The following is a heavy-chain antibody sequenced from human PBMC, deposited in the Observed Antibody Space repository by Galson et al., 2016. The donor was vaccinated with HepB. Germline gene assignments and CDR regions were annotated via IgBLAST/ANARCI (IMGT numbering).Heavy chain of an antibody. D-gene: IGHD6-19*01. J-gene: IGHJ5*02. CDR3: AKLRGAGWFDP. CDR2: IDGGVTGGT. V-gene: IGHV3-23*01. Sequence: SLRLSCAVSGFTFSDYAMTWVRQAPGKGLEWVSVIDGGVTGGTHYADSARGRFTISRDNSKNTLYLQLSSRSVDDTAVYYCAKLRGAGWFDPWGHGTQVTVSA. CDR1: GFTFSDYA.